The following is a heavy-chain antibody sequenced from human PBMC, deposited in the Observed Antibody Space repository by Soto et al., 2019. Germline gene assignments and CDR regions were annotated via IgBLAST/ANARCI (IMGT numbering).Heavy chain of an antibody. Sequence: ASETLSLTCTVSGGSISSYYWSWIRQPPGKGLEWIGYIYYSGSTNYNPSLKSRVTISVDTSKNQFSLKLSSVTAADTAVYYCARDSYGDYALDYWGQGTLVTVSS. CDR1: GGSISSYY. CDR2: IYYSGST. V-gene: IGHV4-59*01. J-gene: IGHJ4*02. D-gene: IGHD4-17*01. CDR3: ARDSYGDYALDY.